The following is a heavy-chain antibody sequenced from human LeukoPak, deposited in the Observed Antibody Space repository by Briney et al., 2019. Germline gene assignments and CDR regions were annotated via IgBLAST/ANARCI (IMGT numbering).Heavy chain of an antibody. D-gene: IGHD1-1*01. CDR1: GFTFRGYA. V-gene: IGHV3-23*01. J-gene: IGHJ4*02. Sequence: GSLRLSCAASGFTFRGYAMSWVRQAPGKGLEWVSAISTSGGSTYYADSVKGRFTISRDNSKNTLYLQMNSLRAEDTAVYYCANPPLEPPFDYWGQGTLVTVSS. CDR3: ANPPLEPPFDY. CDR2: ISTSGGST.